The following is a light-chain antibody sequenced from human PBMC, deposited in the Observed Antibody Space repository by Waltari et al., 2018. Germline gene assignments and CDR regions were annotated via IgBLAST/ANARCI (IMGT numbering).Light chain of an antibody. V-gene: IGLV2-11*01. CDR3: CSYVDTYTYV. CDR1: SRDVGGSHF. J-gene: IGLJ1*01. Sequence: QSALTQPRSVSGPPGQSVTISCTGTSRDVGGSHFLFWFQQLPGSAPKLLIYDVSERPPGVPDRFSGSKSANTASLTISGLQAEDEAEYYCCSYVDTYTYVFGPGTRVIVL. CDR2: DVS.